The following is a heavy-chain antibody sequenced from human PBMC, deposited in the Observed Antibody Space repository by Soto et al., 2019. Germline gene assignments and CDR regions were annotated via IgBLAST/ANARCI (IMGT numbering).Heavy chain of an antibody. J-gene: IGHJ4*02. CDR2: IYPGDSDT. Sequence: PRGSLKISFTGSGYTFSIYWIARVRPIPRKSLEWMGIIYPGDSDTRYSPSFQGQVTISADKSISTAYLQWSSLKASDTAMYYCARLAGYYDSSGPDASDYWGQGTLVTVSS. V-gene: IGHV5-51*01. CDR1: GYTFSIYW. D-gene: IGHD3-22*01. CDR3: ARLAGYYDSSGPDASDY.